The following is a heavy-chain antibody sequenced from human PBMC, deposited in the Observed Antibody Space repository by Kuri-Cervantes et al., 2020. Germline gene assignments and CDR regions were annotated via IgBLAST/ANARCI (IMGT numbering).Heavy chain of an antibody. CDR2: ISSSSYI. V-gene: IGHV3-21*01. CDR3: ARDISSGTTLNDYYYYYMDV. Sequence: GGSLRLSCAASGFTFSSYSMNWVRQAPGKGLEWVSSISSSSYIYYADSLKGRFTISRDNAKNSLYLQMNSLRAEDTAVDYCARDISSGTTLNDYYYYYMDVWGKGTTVTVSS. CDR1: GFTFSSYS. D-gene: IGHD1-1*01. J-gene: IGHJ6*03.